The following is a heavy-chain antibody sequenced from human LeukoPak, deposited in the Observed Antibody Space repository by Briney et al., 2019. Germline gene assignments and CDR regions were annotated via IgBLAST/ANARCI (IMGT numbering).Heavy chain of an antibody. J-gene: IGHJ4*02. CDR1: GFAFSGYA. V-gene: IGHV3-23*01. CDR2: ITGSGGSA. D-gene: IGHD3-3*01. CDR3: AKDIPAMGRFLVWLPPYFDY. Sequence: GGSLRLSCAGSGFAFSGYAMTWVRQGPGKGLEWVSTITGSGGSAFYADSVKGRFTISRDNSRNTLYLQMNSLRAEDAAVYYCAKDIPAMGRFLVWLPPYFDYWGQGTLVTVSS.